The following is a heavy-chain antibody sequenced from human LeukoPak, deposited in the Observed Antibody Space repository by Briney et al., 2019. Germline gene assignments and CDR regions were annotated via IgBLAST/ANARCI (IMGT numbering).Heavy chain of an antibody. CDR1: GGSISYYY. CDR3: ARADYYYDSSGYTYLFDY. J-gene: IGHJ4*02. Sequence: SETLSLTCTVSGGSISYYYWGWIRQPPGKGLEWIGYIYYSRSTNYHPSLKSRVTISVDTSKNQSSLNLSSVTAADTAVYYCARADYYYDSSGYTYLFDYWGQGILVTVSS. D-gene: IGHD3-22*01. CDR2: IYYSRST. V-gene: IGHV4-59*01.